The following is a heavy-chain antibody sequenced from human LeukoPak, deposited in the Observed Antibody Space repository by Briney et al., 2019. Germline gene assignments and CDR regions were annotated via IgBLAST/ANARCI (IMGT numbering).Heavy chain of an antibody. CDR2: IYYSGGT. J-gene: IGHJ4*02. Sequence: SETLSLTCTVSGGSISSGDYYWSWIRQPPGKGLEWIGYIYYSGGTYYNPSLKSRVTISVDTSKNQFSLKLSSVTAADTAVYYCARAPYYYDSSGYSSFDYWGQGTLVTVSS. V-gene: IGHV4-30-4*08. D-gene: IGHD3-22*01. CDR1: GGSISSGDYY. CDR3: ARAPYYYDSSGYSSFDY.